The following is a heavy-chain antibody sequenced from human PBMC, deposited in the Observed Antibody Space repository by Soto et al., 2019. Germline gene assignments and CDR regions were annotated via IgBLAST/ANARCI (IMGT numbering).Heavy chain of an antibody. CDR1: GFTFSSYA. V-gene: IGHV3-23*01. CDR2: ISGSGGST. Sequence: GGSLRLSCAASGFTFSSYAMSWVRQAPGKGLEWVSAISGSGGSTYYADSVKGRFTISRDNSKNTLYLQMNSLRAEDTAVYYCAKGGYSGYENFQYYYYYYMDVWGKGTTVTVSS. CDR3: AKGGYSGYENFQYYYYYYMDV. J-gene: IGHJ6*03. D-gene: IGHD5-12*01.